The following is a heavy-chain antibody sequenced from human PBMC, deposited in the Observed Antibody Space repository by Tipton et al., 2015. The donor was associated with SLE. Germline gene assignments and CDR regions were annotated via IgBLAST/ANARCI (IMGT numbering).Heavy chain of an antibody. CDR2: IYYSGVT. CDR3: ARFGLVAPAAISSGVDY. CDR1: GGSISSSSYY. D-gene: IGHD2-2*02. V-gene: IGHV4-39*07. Sequence: LRLSCTVSGGSISSSSYYWGWIRQPPGKGLEWIGSIYYSGVTYYNPSFKSRVTISVDTSKNQFSMNLSSVTAADTAVYYCARFGLVAPAAISSGVDYWGQVSLVAISS. J-gene: IGHJ4*02.